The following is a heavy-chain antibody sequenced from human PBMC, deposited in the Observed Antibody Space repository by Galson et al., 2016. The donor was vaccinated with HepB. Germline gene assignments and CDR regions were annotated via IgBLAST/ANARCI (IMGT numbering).Heavy chain of an antibody. Sequence: SLRLSCAASGFTFSNAWMNWVRQAPGRGLEWVGRIKSKTDGGTRTYAAPVKGRFTISRDDSKNTLYLQMNSLRIDDTAVYYCSTDDAVWDSSGNYFEYWGQGTLVTVSS. CDR1: GFTFSNAW. J-gene: IGHJ4*02. V-gene: IGHV3-15*07. CDR2: IKSKTDGGTR. D-gene: IGHD3-22*01. CDR3: STDDAVWDSSGNYFEY.